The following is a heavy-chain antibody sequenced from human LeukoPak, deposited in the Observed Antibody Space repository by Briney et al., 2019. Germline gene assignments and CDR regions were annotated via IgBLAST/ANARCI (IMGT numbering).Heavy chain of an antibody. CDR1: GFTFSSYA. D-gene: IGHD1-26*01. V-gene: IGHV3-23*01. Sequence: AEGSLRLSCAASGFTFSSYAMSWVRQAPGKGLEWVSAISGSGGSTYYADSVKGRLTISRDNSKNTLYLQMNSLRAEDTAVYYCAKDHRSGSYRPFGYFDYWGQGTLVTVSS. CDR3: AKDHRSGSYRPFGYFDY. J-gene: IGHJ4*02. CDR2: ISGSGGST.